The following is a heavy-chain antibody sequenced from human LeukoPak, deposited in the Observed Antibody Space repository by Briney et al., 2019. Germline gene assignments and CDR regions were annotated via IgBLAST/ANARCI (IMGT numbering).Heavy chain of an antibody. V-gene: IGHV3-48*01. D-gene: IGHD6-13*01. CDR1: GFTFSSYS. J-gene: IGHJ6*02. Sequence: PGGSLRLSCAASGFTFSSYSMNWVRQAPGKGLEWVSYISSSSSTIYYADSVKGRFTISRGNAKNSLYLQMNSLRAEDTAVYYCAREGGGSSSPLGSPERRYYYYGMDVWGQGTTVTVSS. CDR2: ISSSSSTI. CDR3: AREGGGSSSPLGSPERRYYYYGMDV.